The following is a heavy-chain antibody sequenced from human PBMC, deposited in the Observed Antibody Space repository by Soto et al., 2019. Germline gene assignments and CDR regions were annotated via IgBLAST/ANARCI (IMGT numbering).Heavy chain of an antibody. CDR1: GFRFSEHA. CDR2: IRNTPYGGTT. Sequence: SLRLSGNCSGFRFSEHAMTWVRQAPGKGLEWVGFIRNTPYGGTTDYAASVRGRFTISRDDSASIAYLQMNSLKTEDSGLYYCSRGSFEYYGPWGPGTLVTFSA. CDR3: SRGSFEYYGP. D-gene: IGHD3-3*01. V-gene: IGHV3-49*04. J-gene: IGHJ5*02.